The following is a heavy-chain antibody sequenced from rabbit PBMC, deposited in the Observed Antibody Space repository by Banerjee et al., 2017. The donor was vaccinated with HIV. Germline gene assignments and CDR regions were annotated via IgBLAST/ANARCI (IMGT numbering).Heavy chain of an antibody. Sequence: QEQLEESGGGLVQPEGSLTLTCTASGFAFNNNYWICWVRQAPGKGLEWIAFLYPIYGATDYASWVNGRFTVSLDNAQNTVFLQMTSLTAADTATYFCARDTSGWGDYFALWGQGTLVPS. CDR1: GFAFNNNYW. CDR2: LYPIYGAT. J-gene: IGHJ4*01. V-gene: IGHV1S45*01. CDR3: ARDTSGWGDYFAL. D-gene: IGHD4-1*01.